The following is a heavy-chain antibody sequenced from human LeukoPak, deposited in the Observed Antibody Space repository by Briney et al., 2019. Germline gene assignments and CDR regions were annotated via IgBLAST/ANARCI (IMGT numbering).Heavy chain of an antibody. Sequence: PGGSLRLSCAASGFTFSNYWMSWVRRAPGKGLEWVANIKQDGSETYYVDSVRGRFTISRDNAKKSLYLQMNSLRAEDTAVYYCAGDFWGAYRVDYFAYWGQGTLVTVSS. J-gene: IGHJ4*02. CDR3: AGDFWGAYRVDYFAY. CDR1: GFTFSNYW. D-gene: IGHD3-3*01. V-gene: IGHV3-7*01. CDR2: IKQDGSET.